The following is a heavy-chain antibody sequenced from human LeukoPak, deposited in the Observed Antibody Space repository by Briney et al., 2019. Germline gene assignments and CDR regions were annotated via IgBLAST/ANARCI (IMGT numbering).Heavy chain of an antibody. D-gene: IGHD2-2*01. CDR2: ISTSSRYI. Sequence: KPGGSLRLSCAASGFTLSNYDMNWVRQAPGKGLEWVSSISTSSRYIYYKDSVRGRFTISRDDAKNSLYLEMNSLRAEDTAVHYCARADCSSSTCYLRRSWFDPWGQGTLVTVSS. J-gene: IGHJ5*02. CDR3: ARADCSSSTCYLRRSWFDP. V-gene: IGHV3-21*01. CDR1: GFTLSNYD.